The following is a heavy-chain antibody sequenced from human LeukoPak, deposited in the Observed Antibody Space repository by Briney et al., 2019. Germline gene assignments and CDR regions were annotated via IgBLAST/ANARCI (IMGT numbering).Heavy chain of an antibody. D-gene: IGHD3-10*02. CDR1: GGSISPYY. J-gene: IGHJ4*02. CDR2: IYYSGNT. V-gene: IGHV4-59*01. CDR3: ARSTGTTMFIDY. Sequence: SETLSLTCTVSGGSISPYYWSWIRQPPGKGLEWLGYIYYSGNTDYNPSLKSRVAISVDTPKNQFSLKLSSVTAADTAVYYCARSTGTTMFIDYWGQGTLVTVSS.